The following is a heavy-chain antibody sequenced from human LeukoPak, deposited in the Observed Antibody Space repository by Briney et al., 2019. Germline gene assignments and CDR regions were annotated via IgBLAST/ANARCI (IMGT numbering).Heavy chain of an antibody. CDR2: IYYSGST. CDR3: ARVYCGGDCSTFQH. D-gene: IGHD2-21*02. Sequence: SETLSLTCTVSGGSISSSSYYWGWIRQPPGMGLEWIGSIYYSGSTYYNPSLKSRVTISVDTSKNQFSLKLSSVTAADTAVYYCARVYCGGDCSTFQHWGQGTLVTVSS. CDR1: GGSISSSSYY. J-gene: IGHJ1*01. V-gene: IGHV4-39*01.